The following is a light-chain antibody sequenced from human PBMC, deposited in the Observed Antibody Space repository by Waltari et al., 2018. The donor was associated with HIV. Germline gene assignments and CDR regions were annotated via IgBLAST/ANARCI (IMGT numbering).Light chain of an antibody. J-gene: IGLJ2*01. CDR2: NTD. V-gene: IGLV1-44*01. Sequence: QSVLTQPPSASGTPGQTVTISCSGSSADIGSNTVNWYKQLPGTAPKLLIYNTDQRPSGVPDRVSASQSGTSASLAISGLQSEDEADYYCAAWDDSMEGHVFGGGTKLTIL. CDR1: SADIGSNT. CDR3: AAWDDSMEGHV.